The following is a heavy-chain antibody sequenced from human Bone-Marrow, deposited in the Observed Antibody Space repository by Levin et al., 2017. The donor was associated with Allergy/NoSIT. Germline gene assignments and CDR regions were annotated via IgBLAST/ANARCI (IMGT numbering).Heavy chain of an antibody. V-gene: IGHV4-59*01. CDR3: ASEVLQVGKKIYVDS. J-gene: IGHJ4*02. CDR2: IFSSGSI. D-gene: IGHD1-1*01. Sequence: SETLSLTCSVSGGSISGYYWSWIRQPPGQGLEWIGHIFSSGSIRYNPSLKSRVTISLDAPKNQFSLNLSSVTAADTAVYYCASEVLQVGKKIYVDSWGQGTLVAVSS. CDR1: GGSISGYY.